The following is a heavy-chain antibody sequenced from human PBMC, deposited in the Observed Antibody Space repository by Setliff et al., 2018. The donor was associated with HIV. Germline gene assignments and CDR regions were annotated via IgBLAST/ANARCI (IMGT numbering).Heavy chain of an antibody. D-gene: IGHD6-19*01. J-gene: IGHJ6*03. CDR2: INPNGDQT. Sequence: ASVKVSCKTSGYTFTGFYINWVRQAPGKGFEWMGRINPNGDQTRPARKFQGRVTMATETSITTAYMELTNLRSDDTAVYYCARDPRQWLGGIYGNYYIDVWGKGTTVTVSS. CDR3: ARDPRQWLGGIYGNYYIDV. CDR1: GYTFTGFY. V-gene: IGHV1-2*06.